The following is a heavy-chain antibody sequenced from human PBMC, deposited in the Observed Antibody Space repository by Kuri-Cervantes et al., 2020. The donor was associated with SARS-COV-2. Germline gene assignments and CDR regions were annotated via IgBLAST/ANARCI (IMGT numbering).Heavy chain of an antibody. V-gene: IGHV4-30-2*01. CDR3: ARVCTIFGVVIHNWFDP. J-gene: IGHJ5*02. Sequence: SETLSLTCAVSGGSISSGGYSWSRIRQPPGKGLEWIGYIYHSGSTYYNPSLKSRVTISVDRSKNQFSLKLSSVTAADTAVYYCARVCTIFGVVIHNWFDPWGQGTLVTVSS. CDR2: IYHSGST. D-gene: IGHD3-3*01. CDR1: GGSISSGGYS.